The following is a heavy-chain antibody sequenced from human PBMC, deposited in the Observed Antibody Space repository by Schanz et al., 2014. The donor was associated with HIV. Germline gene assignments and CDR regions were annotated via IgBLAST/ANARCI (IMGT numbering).Heavy chain of an antibody. D-gene: IGHD2-15*01. Sequence: QVQLVESGGGVVQPGRSLRLSCAVSGFTFSNYAMHWVRQAPGKGLEGATVISYDGSNKYYSDSVKGRFTISRDNSKNTLYLQMNSLRAEDTAVYYCARGGIWEWDQPDFDYWGQGTLVTVSS. J-gene: IGHJ4*02. CDR1: GFTFSNYA. CDR3: ARGGIWEWDQPDFDY. V-gene: IGHV3-30-3*01. CDR2: ISYDGSNK.